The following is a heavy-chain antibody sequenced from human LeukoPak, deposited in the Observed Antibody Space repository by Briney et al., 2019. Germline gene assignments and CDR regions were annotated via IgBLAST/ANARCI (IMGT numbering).Heavy chain of an antibody. V-gene: IGHV4-34*01. CDR3: TRMTAGHDY. CDR2: INHSGYT. J-gene: IGHJ4*02. CDR1: GVSFDDYY. D-gene: IGHD2-21*02. Sequence: PSESLSLTCAVSGVSFDDYYWSWVRQTPGKGLEWIGEINHSGYTNDSPSLKSRVTLSIDTSRKQFSLNLRSVTVADTGIYYCTRMTAGHDYWGQGTLVTVSS.